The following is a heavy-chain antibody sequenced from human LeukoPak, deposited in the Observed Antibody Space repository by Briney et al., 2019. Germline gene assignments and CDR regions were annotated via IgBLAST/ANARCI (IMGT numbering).Heavy chain of an antibody. J-gene: IGHJ3*02. V-gene: IGHV4-4*02. Sequence: SETLSLTCTLSRGSIMTTHWWSWVRQPPGKGLEWIGEIYHTGTTNYSPSLKSRLTISVDQSRNQFSLRLSSVTAADTAVYYCARSYVWGSYRYAFDIWGQGTMVTVSS. D-gene: IGHD3-16*02. CDR1: RGSIMTTHW. CDR3: ARSYVWGSYRYAFDI. CDR2: IYHTGTT.